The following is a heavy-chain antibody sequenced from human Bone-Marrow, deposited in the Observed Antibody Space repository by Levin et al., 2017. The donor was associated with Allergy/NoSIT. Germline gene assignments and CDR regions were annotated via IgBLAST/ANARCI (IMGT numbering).Heavy chain of an antibody. V-gene: IGHV1-2*02. D-gene: IGHD3-22*01. CDR2: INPNSGGT. CDR1: GYTFTGYY. CDR3: ARVSGRDSSGYYYH. J-gene: IGHJ5*02. Sequence: ASVKVSCKASGYTFTGYYMHWVRQAPGQGLEWMGWINPNSGGTNYAQKFQGRVTMTRDTSISTAYMELSRLRSDDTAVYYCARVSGRDSSGYYYHWGQGTLVTVSS.